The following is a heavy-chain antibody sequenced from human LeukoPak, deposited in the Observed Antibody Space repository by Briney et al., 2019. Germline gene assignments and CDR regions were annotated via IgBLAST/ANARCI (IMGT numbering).Heavy chain of an antibody. D-gene: IGHD3-9*01. V-gene: IGHV4-4*07. CDR3: ARGRVLRYFDWNIARLYYFDY. CDR1: GGSISSYY. Sequence: SEILSLTCTVSGGSISSYYWSWIRQPAGKGLEWIGRIYTSGSTNYNPSLKSRVTMSVDTSKNRFSLKLSSVTAADTAVYYCARGRVLRYFDWNIARLYYFDYWGQGTLVTVSS. J-gene: IGHJ4*02. CDR2: IYTSGST.